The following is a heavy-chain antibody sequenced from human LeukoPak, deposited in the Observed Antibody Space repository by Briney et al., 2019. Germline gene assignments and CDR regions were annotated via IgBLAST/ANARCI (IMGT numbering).Heavy chain of an antibody. CDR1: GGSISSNNW. D-gene: IGHD3-9*01. V-gene: IGHV4-4*02. J-gene: IGHJ6*03. CDR3: ARRRLDGYDKIMGYMDV. Sequence: PSGTLSLTCAVSGGSISSNNWWSLVRQPPGKGLEWIGEIFHTGSTNYNPSLKSRVTISVDKSKNQFSLKLSSVTAADTAVYYCARRRLDGYDKIMGYMDVWGKGTTVNISS. CDR2: IFHTGST.